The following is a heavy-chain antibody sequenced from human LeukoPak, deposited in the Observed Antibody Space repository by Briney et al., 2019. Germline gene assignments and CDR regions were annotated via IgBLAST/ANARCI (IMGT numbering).Heavy chain of an antibody. V-gene: IGHV1-3*01. J-gene: IGHJ5*02. Sequence: ASVKVSCKASGYTFTSYAIDWVRQAPGQRLERMGWINAANGNPKYSHEFQGRVTMTRDTSTRTAYMELSSLRSEDTAVYYCARGVVVAARDPWGQGTLVTVSS. CDR2: INAANGNP. CDR1: GYTFTSYA. D-gene: IGHD2-15*01. CDR3: ARGVVVAARDP.